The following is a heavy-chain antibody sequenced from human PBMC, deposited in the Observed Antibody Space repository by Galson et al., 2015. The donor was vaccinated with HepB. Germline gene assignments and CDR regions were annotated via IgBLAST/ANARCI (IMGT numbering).Heavy chain of an antibody. Sequence: SVKVSCKASGGTFSSYAISWVRQAPGQGLEWMGGIIPIFGTANYAQKFQGRVTITADESTSTAYMELSSLRSEDTAVYYCARGNRCLEWLLYYWGQGTLVTVSS. CDR2: IIPIFGTA. V-gene: IGHV1-69*13. J-gene: IGHJ4*02. CDR1: GGTFSSYA. CDR3: ARGNRCLEWLLYY. D-gene: IGHD3-3*01.